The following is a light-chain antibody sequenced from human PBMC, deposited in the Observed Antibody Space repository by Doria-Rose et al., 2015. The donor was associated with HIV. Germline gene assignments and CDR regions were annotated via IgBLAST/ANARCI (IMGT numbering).Light chain of an antibody. CDR1: QSVSANY. CDR3: HQYASSRT. Sequence: TQSPGTLPLSPGERATLYCSASQSVSANYLARYQQRPGQSPRLLIYGASSRATDIPDRFSGSGSGTDFTLTISRLEPEDFAVYYCHQYASSRTFGQGTKVEIK. CDR2: GAS. V-gene: IGKV3-20*01. J-gene: IGKJ1*01.